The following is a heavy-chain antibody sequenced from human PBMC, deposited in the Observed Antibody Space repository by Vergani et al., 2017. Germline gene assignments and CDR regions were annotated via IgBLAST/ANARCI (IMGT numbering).Heavy chain of an antibody. D-gene: IGHD3-10*01. CDR2: ISSSSSYT. Sequence: QVQLVESGGGLVKPGGSLRLSCAASGFTFSDYYMSWIRQAPGKGLEWVSYISSSSSYTNYADSVKGRFTISRDNAKNSLYLQMNSLRAEDTAVYYCASXERGYYYGSGSPYDYYYGMDVWGQGTTVTVSS. CDR3: ASXERGYYYGSGSPYDYYYGMDV. V-gene: IGHV3-11*05. J-gene: IGHJ6*02. CDR1: GFTFSDYY.